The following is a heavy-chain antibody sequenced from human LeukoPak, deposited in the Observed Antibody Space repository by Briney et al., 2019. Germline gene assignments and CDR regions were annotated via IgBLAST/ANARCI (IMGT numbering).Heavy chain of an antibody. J-gene: IGHJ5*02. Sequence: SETLSLTCAVYGGSFSGYYWSWIRQPPGKGLEWIGEINHSGSTNYNPSLKSRVTISVDTSKNQFSLKLSSVTAADTAVYYCARDFYYYGSGSSSWFDPWGQGTLVTVSS. V-gene: IGHV4-34*01. D-gene: IGHD3-10*01. CDR2: INHSGST. CDR3: ARDFYYYGSGSSSWFDP. CDR1: GGSFSGYY.